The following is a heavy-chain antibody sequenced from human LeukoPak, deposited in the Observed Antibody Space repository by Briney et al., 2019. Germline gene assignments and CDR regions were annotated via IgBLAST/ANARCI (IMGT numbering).Heavy chain of an antibody. D-gene: IGHD1-26*01. V-gene: IGHV3-43*02. J-gene: IGHJ5*02. CDR2: IRGDGGTA. CDR1: GFSFDDYL. CDR3: ARYRGSGCFDP. Sequence: GGSLRLSCAASGFSFDDYLMHWVRQSPGKGLEWVCIIRGDGGTAYYSDSVKGRFTIARDNSKNSLYLQMNSLRAEDTAVYFCARYRGSGCFDPWGQGTLVTVSS.